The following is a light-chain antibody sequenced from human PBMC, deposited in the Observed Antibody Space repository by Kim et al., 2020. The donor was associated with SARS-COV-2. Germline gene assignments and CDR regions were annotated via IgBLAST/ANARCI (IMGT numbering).Light chain of an antibody. CDR1: NIGSIL. CDR3: LAWDSTTNPFV. V-gene: IGLV3-21*03. Sequence: SYELTQPPSVSVAPGKTASIPCGGNNIGSILVHWYQQKPGQSPVLVVYHNVDRPSGIPERFSGSNSENSASLTISRAQPGDEADYFCLAWDSTTNPFVFG. J-gene: IGLJ1*01. CDR2: HNV.